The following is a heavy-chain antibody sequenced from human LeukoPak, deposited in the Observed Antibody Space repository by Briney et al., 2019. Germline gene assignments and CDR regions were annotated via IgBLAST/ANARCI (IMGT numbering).Heavy chain of an antibody. CDR1: GYSISSGYY. J-gene: IGHJ4*02. CDR3: ARYDFWSGPHRGYFDY. CDR2: IYYNGRT. Sequence: ASETLSLTCTVSGYSISSGYYWDWIRQAPGQGLEWIGSIYYNGRTYYNPSLKSRLTISIDTSKNQFSLKLSSVTAADTAIYYCARYDFWSGPHRGYFDYWGQGILVTVSS. D-gene: IGHD3-3*01. V-gene: IGHV4-38-2*02.